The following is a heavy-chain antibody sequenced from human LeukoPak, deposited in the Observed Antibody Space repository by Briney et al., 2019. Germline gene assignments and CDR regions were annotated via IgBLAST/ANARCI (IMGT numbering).Heavy chain of an antibody. D-gene: IGHD6-6*01. CDR2: INHSGST. CDR1: GGSISSTRYY. Sequence: SETLSLTCTVSGGSISSTRYYWGWIRQPPGKGLEWIGEINHSGSTNYNPSLKSRVAISVDTSKNQFSLKLSSVTAADTAVYYCARASSKSFDYWGQGTLVTVSS. J-gene: IGHJ4*02. V-gene: IGHV4-39*07. CDR3: ARASSKSFDY.